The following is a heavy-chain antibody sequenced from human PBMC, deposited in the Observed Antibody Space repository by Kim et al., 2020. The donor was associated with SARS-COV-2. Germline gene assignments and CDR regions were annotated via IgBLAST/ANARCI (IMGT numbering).Heavy chain of an antibody. J-gene: IGHJ4*02. CDR3: ARQFGEFTDY. V-gene: IGHV5-51*01. D-gene: IGHD3-10*01. Sequence: ETRYSPAFQGQVTISAEKSISTAYLQWSSLKASDTAMYYCARQFGEFTDYWGQGTLVTVSS. CDR2: ET.